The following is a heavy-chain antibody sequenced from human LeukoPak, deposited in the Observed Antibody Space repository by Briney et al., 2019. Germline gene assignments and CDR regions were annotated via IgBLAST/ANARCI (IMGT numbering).Heavy chain of an antibody. CDR1: GGSISSYY. D-gene: IGHD3-22*01. CDR2: IYTSGST. J-gene: IGHJ3*02. CDR3: ARSQRITMIVVVNDAFDI. V-gene: IGHV4-4*07. Sequence: SETLSLTCTVSGGSISSYYWSWIRQPAGKGLGWIGRIYTSGSTNYNPSLKSRVTMSVDTSKNQFSLKLSSVTAADTAVYYCARSQRITMIVVVNDAFDIWGQGTMVTVSS.